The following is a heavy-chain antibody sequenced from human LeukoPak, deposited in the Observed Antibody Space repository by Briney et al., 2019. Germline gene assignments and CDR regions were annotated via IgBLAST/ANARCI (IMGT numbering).Heavy chain of an antibody. V-gene: IGHV3-43*02. CDR1: GFTFDDYA. D-gene: IGHD3-9*01. CDR2: ISGDGGST. Sequence: GGSLRLSCAASGFTFDDYAMHWVRQAPGKGLEWVSLISGDGGSTYYADSVKGRFTISRDNSKNSLYLQMNSLRTEDTALYYCAKENDILTGYGIRVGAELDYWDQGTLVTVSS. J-gene: IGHJ4*02. CDR3: AKENDILTGYGIRVGAELDY.